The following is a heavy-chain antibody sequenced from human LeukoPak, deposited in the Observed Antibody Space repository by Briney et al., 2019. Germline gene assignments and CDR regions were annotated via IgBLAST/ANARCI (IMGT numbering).Heavy chain of an antibody. V-gene: IGHV3-20*04. CDR3: ARNFGGGDSSGPYY. CDR1: GFTFNDYG. Sequence: GGSLRLSCAASGFTFNDYGMSWVRQAPGKGLEWVSGINWNGGSTGYADSVKGRFTISRDNAKNSLYLQMNSVRTEDTALYYCARNFGGGDSSGPYYWGQGTLVTVSS. D-gene: IGHD3-22*01. J-gene: IGHJ4*02. CDR2: INWNGGST.